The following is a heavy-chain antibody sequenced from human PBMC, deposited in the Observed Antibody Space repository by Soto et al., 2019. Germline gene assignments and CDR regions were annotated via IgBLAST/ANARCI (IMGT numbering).Heavy chain of an antibody. Sequence: SVKVSCTASGCTFSIYAISWVRQAPGQGLEWMGGIIPIFGTANYAQKFQGRVTITADESTSTAYMELSSLRSEDTAVYYCARDKYYDFWSGSSYYYGMDVWGQGTTVTVSS. CDR1: GCTFSIYA. CDR3: ARDKYYDFWSGSSYYYGMDV. D-gene: IGHD3-3*01. V-gene: IGHV1-69*13. J-gene: IGHJ6*02. CDR2: IIPIFGTA.